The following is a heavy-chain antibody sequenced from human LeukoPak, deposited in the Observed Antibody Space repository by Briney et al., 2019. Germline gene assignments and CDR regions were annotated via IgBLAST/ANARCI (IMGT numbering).Heavy chain of an antibody. CDR3: ARRRDLYSGSYYPFDY. CDR2: IYPGDSET. D-gene: IGHD1-26*01. Sequence: RGESLKISCKGSGYSFTSYWIGWVRQMPGKGLEWMGIIYPGDSETRYSPSFQGQVTISAGKSISTAYLQWSSLKASDTAMYYCARRRDLYSGSYYPFDYWGQGTLVTVSS. J-gene: IGHJ4*02. V-gene: IGHV5-51*01. CDR1: GYSFTSYW.